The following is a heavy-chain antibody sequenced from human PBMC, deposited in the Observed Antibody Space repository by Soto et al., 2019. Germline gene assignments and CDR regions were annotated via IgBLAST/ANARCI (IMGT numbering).Heavy chain of an antibody. CDR2: IYPTGGT. J-gene: IGHJ4*02. CDR3: ASPFFCTTSTCADF. D-gene: IGHD2-8*01. CDR1: GGSISSGGSH. Sequence: SETLSLTCTVSGGSISSGGSHWSWIRQHPGKGLEWIGYIYPTGGTHYNPSLRGRVTISLDTSENQFSLKLTSVSAADTAVYYCASPFFCTTSTCADFWGQGTLVTVSS. V-gene: IGHV4-31*03.